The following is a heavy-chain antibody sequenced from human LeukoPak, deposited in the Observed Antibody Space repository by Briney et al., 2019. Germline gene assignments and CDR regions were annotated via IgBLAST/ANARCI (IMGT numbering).Heavy chain of an antibody. Sequence: ASVKVSCKASGGTFSSYAISWVRQAPGQGLEWMGGIIPIFGTANYAQKFQGRVTITTDESTSTAYMELSSLRSEDTAVYYCAGGSEARQYYYYMDVWGKGTTVTVSS. J-gene: IGHJ6*03. CDR1: GGTFSSYA. CDR3: AGGSEARQYYYYMDV. V-gene: IGHV1-69*05. CDR2: IIPIFGTA. D-gene: IGHD3-10*01.